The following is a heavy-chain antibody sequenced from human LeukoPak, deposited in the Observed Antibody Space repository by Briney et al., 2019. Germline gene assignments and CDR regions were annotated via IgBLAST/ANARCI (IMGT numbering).Heavy chain of an antibody. CDR1: GFTFTDYS. CDR2: LERSGENR. J-gene: IGHJ6*02. Sequence: GGFLRLSRAASGFTFTDYSMSWVRPAPGEGVGWVSGLERSGENRSYATPLRRRFSISRDNSKDTVYLQMNSLRAEDTAIYYCVKDRQCETCMPIDAWGQGTTVTVSS. CDR3: VKDRQCETCMPIDA. V-gene: IGHV3-23*01. D-gene: IGHD2-2*01.